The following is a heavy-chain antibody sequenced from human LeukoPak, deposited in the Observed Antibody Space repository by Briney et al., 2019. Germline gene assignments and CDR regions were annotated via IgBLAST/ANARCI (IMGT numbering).Heavy chain of an antibody. CDR2: IYYSGST. CDR3: ARASSSWSEDY. D-gene: IGHD6-13*01. CDR1: GGSISSSGYS. Sequence: PSETLSLTCTVSGGSISSSGYSWSWIRQHPGKGLEWIGYIYYSGSTYYNPSLKSRVTISVDTSKNQFSLKLSSVTAADTAVYYCARASSSWSEDYWGQGTLVTVSS. J-gene: IGHJ4*02. V-gene: IGHV4-31*03.